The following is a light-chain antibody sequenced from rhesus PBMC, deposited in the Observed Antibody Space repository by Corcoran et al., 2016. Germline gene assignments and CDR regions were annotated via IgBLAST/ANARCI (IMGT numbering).Light chain of an antibody. Sequence: QSALTQPRSVSKSLGQSVTISCTGTSDDVGNSDDISWYQQHSDTAPRLIIYDVNKRPAGVSARFSGSKSANTASLTISGLQAEDEADYYCCSYRSGNTYIFGGGTRLAVL. CDR1: SDDVGNSDD. J-gene: IGLJ1*01. CDR2: DVN. CDR3: CSYRSGNTYI. V-gene: IGLV2S9*01.